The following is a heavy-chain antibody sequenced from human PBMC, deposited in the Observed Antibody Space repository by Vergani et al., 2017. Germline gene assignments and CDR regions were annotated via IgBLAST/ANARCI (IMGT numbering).Heavy chain of an antibody. J-gene: IGHJ4*02. Sequence: EVQLVESGGGLVQPGRSLRLSCAASGFTFDDYAMHWVRQSPEKGLVWVSRIKSDGSITNYADSVKGRFTISRDNAKNTLYLQMNSLRAEDTAVYYCARGVTTVTTLGYWGQGTLVTVSS. D-gene: IGHD4-17*01. CDR1: GFTFDDYA. CDR2: IKSDGSIT. CDR3: ARGVTTVTTLGY. V-gene: IGHV3-74*02.